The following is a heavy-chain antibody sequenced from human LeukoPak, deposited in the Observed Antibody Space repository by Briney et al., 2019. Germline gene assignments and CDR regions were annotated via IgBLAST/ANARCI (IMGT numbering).Heavy chain of an antibody. CDR2: ISRSGEST. D-gene: IGHD3-16*01. Sequence: GGTLRLSCAASGFTFSGFAMSWIRQAPGKGLEWVSSISRSGESTFYADSVRGRFTISRDNSKDTVSLQMESLRAEDTALYYCAKDYAVGSIDYWGQGTLVTVSS. J-gene: IGHJ4*02. CDR1: GFTFSGFA. V-gene: IGHV3-23*01. CDR3: AKDYAVGSIDY.